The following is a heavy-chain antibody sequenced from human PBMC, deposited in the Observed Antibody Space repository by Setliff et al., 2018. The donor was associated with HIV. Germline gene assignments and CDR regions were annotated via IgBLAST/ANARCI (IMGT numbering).Heavy chain of an antibody. J-gene: IGHJ4*02. CDR3: AKELAASGLGYFDS. CDR2: ILSTGERT. CDR1: GFSLKNYA. D-gene: IGHD3-22*01. Sequence: LRLSCAASGFSLKNYAMSWVRQAPGEGLEWVSAILSTGERTFYADSVKGRFTISRDNSKNTVYLQMNSLRAEDTAEYYCAKELAASGLGYFDSWGRGILVTVSS. V-gene: IGHV3-23*01.